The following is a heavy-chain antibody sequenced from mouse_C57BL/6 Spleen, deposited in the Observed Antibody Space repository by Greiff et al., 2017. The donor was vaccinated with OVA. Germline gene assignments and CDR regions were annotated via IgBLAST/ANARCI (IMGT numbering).Heavy chain of an antibody. Sequence: EVKLQESGPGLVKPSQSLSLTCSVTGYSITSGYYWNWIRQFPGNKLEWMGYISYDGSNNYNPSLKNRISITRDTSKNQFFLKLNSVTTEDTATYYCARGGLPPFDYWGQGTTLTVSA. D-gene: IGHD3-1*01. CDR1: GYSITSGYY. CDR3: ARGGLPPFDY. J-gene: IGHJ2*01. V-gene: IGHV3-6*01. CDR2: ISYDGSN.